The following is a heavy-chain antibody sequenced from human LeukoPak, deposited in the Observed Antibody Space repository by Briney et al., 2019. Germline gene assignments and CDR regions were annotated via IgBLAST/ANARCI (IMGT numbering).Heavy chain of an antibody. D-gene: IGHD5-12*01. J-gene: IGHJ6*02. CDR3: ARDRVATIYLSSSYGMDV. CDR1: GGSVSSGSYY. CDR2: IYYSGST. Sequence: PSETLSLTCTVSGGSVSSGSYYWSWIRQPPGKGLEWIGYIYYSGSTNYNPSLKSRVTISVDTSKNQFSLKPSSVTAADTDVYYCARDRVATIYLSSSYGMDVWGQGTTVTVSS. V-gene: IGHV4-61*01.